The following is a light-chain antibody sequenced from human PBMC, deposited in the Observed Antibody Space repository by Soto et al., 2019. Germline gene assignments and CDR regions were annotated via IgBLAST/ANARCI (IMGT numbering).Light chain of an antibody. CDR3: SSYAGSKNWV. CDR1: SSDVGGYNY. J-gene: IGLJ3*02. V-gene: IGLV2-8*01. Sequence: QSALTQPPSASGSPGQSVTISCTGTSSDVGGYNYVSWYQHHPGRAPKLIIYDVNERPSGVPDRFSASKSGNTASLTVSGLQAEDEADYYCSSYAGSKNWVFGGGTQLTVL. CDR2: DVN.